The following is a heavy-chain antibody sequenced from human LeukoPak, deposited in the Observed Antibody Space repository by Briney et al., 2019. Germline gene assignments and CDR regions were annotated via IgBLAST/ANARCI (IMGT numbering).Heavy chain of an antibody. J-gene: IGHJ4*02. V-gene: IGHV3-66*01. CDR3: TYCSSTSLRGCPDY. Sequence: GGSLRLSCAASGFTVSSNYMSWVRQAPGKGLEWVSVIYSGGSTYYADSVKGRFTISRDNSKNTLYLQMNSLRAEDTAVYYCTYCSSTSLRGCPDYWGQGTLVTVSS. CDR2: IYSGGST. CDR1: GFTVSSNY. D-gene: IGHD2-2*01.